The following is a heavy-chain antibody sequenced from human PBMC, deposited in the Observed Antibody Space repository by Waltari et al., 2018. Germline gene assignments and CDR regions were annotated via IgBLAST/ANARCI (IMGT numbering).Heavy chain of an antibody. CDR1: GFTVSSNS. Sequence: EVQLVESGGGLIQPGGSLRLSCAASGFTVSSNSMSWVRQAPGKGLEWVSVIYSGGSTYYADTVKGRFTISRDNSKNTLYLQMNSLRAEDTAVYYCARSIRRGVWAGGAFDIWGQGTMVTVSS. J-gene: IGHJ3*02. CDR2: IYSGGST. V-gene: IGHV3-53*01. D-gene: IGHD3-16*01. CDR3: ARSIRRGVWAGGAFDI.